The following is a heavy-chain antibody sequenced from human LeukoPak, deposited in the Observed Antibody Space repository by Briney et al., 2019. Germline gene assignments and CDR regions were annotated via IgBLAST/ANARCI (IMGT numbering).Heavy chain of an antibody. CDR1: GFTFSSYA. D-gene: IGHD3-10*01. CDR2: ISSNGGST. V-gene: IGHV3-64*01. Sequence: GGSLRLSCAASGFTFSSYAMHWVRQAPGKGLDYVSAISSNGGSTYYANSVKGRFTISRDNSKNTLYLQMGSLRAEDMAVYYCARERVQGSGAFDIWGQGTMVTVSS. CDR3: ARERVQGSGAFDI. J-gene: IGHJ3*02.